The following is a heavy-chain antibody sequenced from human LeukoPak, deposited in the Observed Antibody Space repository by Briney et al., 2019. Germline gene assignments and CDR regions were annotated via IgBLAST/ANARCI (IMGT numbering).Heavy chain of an antibody. V-gene: IGHV3-7*01. Sequence: PGGSLRLSCAASEFTFSSYWMSWVRQAPGKGLEWVASINQDGSEKYSVDSVKGRFTISRDNAKNSLYLQMNSLRAEDTAVYYCARDCGGDCSDAFDIWGQGTMVTVSS. CDR1: EFTFSSYW. CDR3: ARDCGGDCSDAFDI. D-gene: IGHD2-21*02. CDR2: INQDGSEK. J-gene: IGHJ3*02.